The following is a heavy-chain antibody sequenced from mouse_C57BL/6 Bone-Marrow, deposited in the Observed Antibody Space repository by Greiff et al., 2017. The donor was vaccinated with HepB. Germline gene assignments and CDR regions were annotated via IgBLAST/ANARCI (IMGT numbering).Heavy chain of an antibody. V-gene: IGHV7-3*01. D-gene: IGHD4-1*01. CDR1: GFTFTDYY. Sequence: EVKLVESGGGLVQPGGSLSLSCAASGFTFTDYYMSWVRQPPGKALEWLGFIRNKANGYTTEYSASVKGRFTISRDNSQSILYLQMNALRAEDSATYYCARLGRGYFDYWGKGTTLTVSS. J-gene: IGHJ2*01. CDR2: IRNKANGYTT. CDR3: ARLGRGYFDY.